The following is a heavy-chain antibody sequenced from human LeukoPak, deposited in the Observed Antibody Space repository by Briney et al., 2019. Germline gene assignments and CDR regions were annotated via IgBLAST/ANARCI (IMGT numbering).Heavy chain of an antibody. V-gene: IGHV3-30*18. CDR2: ISYDGSNK. J-gene: IGHJ4*02. D-gene: IGHD4-17*01. Sequence: GGSLRLSCAASGFTFNSYGMHWVRQAPGKGLEWVAVISYDGSNKYYADSVKGRFTISRDNSKNTLYLQMNSLRAEDTAVYYCAKDRRTTVTTYFDYWGQGTLVTVSS. CDR1: GFTFNSYG. CDR3: AKDRRTTVTTYFDY.